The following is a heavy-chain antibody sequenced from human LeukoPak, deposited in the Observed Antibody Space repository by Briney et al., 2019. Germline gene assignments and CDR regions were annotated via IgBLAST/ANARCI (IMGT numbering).Heavy chain of an antibody. J-gene: IGHJ3*02. Sequence: ASAKVSCKASGYTFTGYYMHWVRQAPGQGLEWMGWINPNSGGTNYAQKFQGRVTMTRDTSISTAYMELSRLRSDDTAVYYCASSNEWLGAFDIWGQGTMVTVSS. V-gene: IGHV1-2*02. D-gene: IGHD5-12*01. CDR3: ASSNEWLGAFDI. CDR1: GYTFTGYY. CDR2: INPNSGGT.